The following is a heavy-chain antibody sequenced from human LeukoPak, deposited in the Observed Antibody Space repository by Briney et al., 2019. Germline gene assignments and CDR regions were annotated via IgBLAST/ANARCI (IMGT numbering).Heavy chain of an antibody. CDR3: ARVEGRFVEKYYFDY. CDR1: GYTFTGYY. Sequence: ASVKVSCKASGYTFTGYYMHWVRQAPGQGLEWMGWINPNSGGTNYAQKFQGRVTMTRDTSISTAYMELSRLRSDDTAVYYCARVEGRFVEKYYFDYWGQGTLVTVSS. CDR2: INPNSGGT. D-gene: IGHD3-16*01. V-gene: IGHV1-2*02. J-gene: IGHJ4*02.